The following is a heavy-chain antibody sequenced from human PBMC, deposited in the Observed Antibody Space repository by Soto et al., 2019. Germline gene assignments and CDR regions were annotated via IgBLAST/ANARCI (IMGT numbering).Heavy chain of an antibody. CDR3: VRPIVGNCDAFSRFDH. CDR2: CFYIGST. Sequence: QVHLQESGPGLVRPSETLSLSCTVSGDSIDDSPYYWAWVRQLPGKGLVWIGSCFYIGSTYYNPIHNCRVAITEDTSTIQFCQRLDYVTDADTAIYDGVRPIVGNCDAFSRFDHWGRGDLVNVSS. J-gene: IGHJ4*02. D-gene: IGHD1-1*01. V-gene: IGHV4-39*01. CDR1: GDSIDDSPYY.